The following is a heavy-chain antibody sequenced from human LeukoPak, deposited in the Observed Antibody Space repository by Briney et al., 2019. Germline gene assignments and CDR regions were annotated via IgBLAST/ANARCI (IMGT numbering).Heavy chain of an antibody. D-gene: IGHD2-15*01. CDR1: GYIFTGYY. V-gene: IGHV1-2*02. Sequence: ASVKVSCKAAGYIFTGYYMHWVRQAPGQGLEWMGWIDPNSGGADYAQKFQGRVTMTRDKSISTAYMALSRLRSDDTAMYYCARGPPEYCSGGTCYSGRNWIDPWGQGTLVTVSS. CDR2: IDPNSGGA. CDR3: ARGPPEYCSGGTCYSGRNWIDP. J-gene: IGHJ5*02.